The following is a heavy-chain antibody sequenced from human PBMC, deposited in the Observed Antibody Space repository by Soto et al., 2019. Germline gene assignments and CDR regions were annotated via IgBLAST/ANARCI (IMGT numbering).Heavy chain of an antibody. CDR3: AKSAAPRHPFGAYDSSGYNGAFDY. J-gene: IGHJ4*02. CDR1: GFTFSSYG. D-gene: IGHD3-22*01. V-gene: IGHV3-30*18. CDR2: ISYDGSNK. Sequence: GGSLRLSCAASGFTFSSYGMHWVRQAPGKGLEWVAVISYDGSNKYYADSVKGRFTISRDNSKNTLYLQMNSLRAEDTAVYYCAKSAAPRHPFGAYDSSGYNGAFDYWGQGTLVTVSS.